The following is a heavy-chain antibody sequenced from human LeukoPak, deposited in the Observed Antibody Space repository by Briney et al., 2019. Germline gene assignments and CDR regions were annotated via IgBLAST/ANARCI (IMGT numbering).Heavy chain of an antibody. CDR3: ATRYSIVGAPGVFDN. J-gene: IGHJ4*02. CDR1: GFTFSSYS. CDR2: ISSSSSYI. D-gene: IGHD1-26*01. Sequence: GGSLRLSCAASGFTFSSYSMNWVRQAPGKGLEWVSSISSSSSYIYYADSVKGRFTISRDNAKNSLYLQMNSLRAEDTAVYYCATRYSIVGAPGVFDNWGQGTLVTVSS. V-gene: IGHV3-21*01.